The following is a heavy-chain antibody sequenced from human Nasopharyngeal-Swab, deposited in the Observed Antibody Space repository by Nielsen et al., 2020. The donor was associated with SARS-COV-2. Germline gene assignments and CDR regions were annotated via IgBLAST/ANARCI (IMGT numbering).Heavy chain of an antibody. CDR3: ARGGSSGWYTDY. V-gene: IGHV3-21*01. Sequence: GGSLRLSCAASGFTFSSYNMNWVRQAPGKGLEWVSSISSGSTYIYYADSVKGRFSMSRDNAKNSLYLQMNSLRAEDTAVYYCARGGSSGWYTDYWGQGTLVTVSS. J-gene: IGHJ4*02. D-gene: IGHD6-19*01. CDR1: GFTFSSYN. CDR2: ISSGSTYI.